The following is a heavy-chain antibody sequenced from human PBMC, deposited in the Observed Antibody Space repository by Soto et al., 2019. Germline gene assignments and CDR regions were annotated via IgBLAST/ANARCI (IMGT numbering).Heavy chain of an antibody. CDR3: ARGHSSGWYINYYYYGMDV. Sequence: SETLSLTCAVYGGSFSGYYWSWIRQPPGKGLEWIGEINHSGSTNYNPSLKSRVTISVDTSKNQFSLKLSSVTAADTAVYYCARGHSSGWYINYYYYGMDVWGQGTTVTVSS. CDR1: GGSFSGYY. J-gene: IGHJ6*02. D-gene: IGHD6-19*01. CDR2: INHSGST. V-gene: IGHV4-34*01.